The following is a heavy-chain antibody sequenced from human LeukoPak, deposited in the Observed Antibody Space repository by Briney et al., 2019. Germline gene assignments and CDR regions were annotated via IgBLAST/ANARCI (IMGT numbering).Heavy chain of an antibody. J-gene: IGHJ5*02. CDR3: ARQDIVVVPAAPGGNWFDP. D-gene: IGHD2-2*01. V-gene: IGHV4-39*01. CDR1: GGSISSSSYY. CDR2: IYYSGST. Sequence: SETLSLTCTVSGGSISSSSYYWGWIRQPPGKGLEWIVSIYYSGSTYYNPSLKSRVTISVDTSKNQFSLKLSSVTAPDTAVYYCARQDIVVVPAAPGGNWFDPWGQGTLVTVSS.